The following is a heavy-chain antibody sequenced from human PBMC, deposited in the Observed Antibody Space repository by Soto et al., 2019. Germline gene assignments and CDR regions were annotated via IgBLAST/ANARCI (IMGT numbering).Heavy chain of an antibody. J-gene: IGHJ4*02. D-gene: IGHD7-27*01. CDR2: IRSKAYGGTT. Sequence: EVQLVESGGGLVQPGRSLRLSCTASGFTFGDYAMSWFRQAPGKGLEWVGFIRSKAYGGTTEYAASVKGRFTISRDDSKSIAYLQMNSLKTEDTAVYYCTRGSANWGSPVDCWGQGTLVTVSS. CDR1: GFTFGDYA. CDR3: TRGSANWGSPVDC. V-gene: IGHV3-49*03.